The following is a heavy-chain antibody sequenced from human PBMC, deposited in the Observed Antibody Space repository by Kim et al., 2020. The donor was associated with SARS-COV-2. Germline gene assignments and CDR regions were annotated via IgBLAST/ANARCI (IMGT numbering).Heavy chain of an antibody. J-gene: IGHJ6*02. CDR1: GFTFSGYY. D-gene: IGHD6-13*01. Sequence: GGSLRLSCAASGFTFSGYYMSWIRQAPGKGLEWGSYISSSSSYTNYGDTVKGRITIPRDNAKNSLDLQMNSLRAEDTAVYYWAVAGGFSTYYYYGMDVWGQGTTVTVSS. CDR3: AVAGGFSTYYYYGMDV. V-gene: IGHV3-11*03. CDR2: ISSSSSYT.